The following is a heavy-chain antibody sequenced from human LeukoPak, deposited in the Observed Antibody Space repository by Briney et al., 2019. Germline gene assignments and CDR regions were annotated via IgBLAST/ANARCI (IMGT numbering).Heavy chain of an antibody. J-gene: IGHJ5*02. CDR2: IYYSGST. V-gene: IGHV4-59*08. Sequence: SETLSLTCTVSGGSISSYYWSWIRQPPGKGLEWIGYIYYSGSTNYNPSLKSRVTISVDTSKNQFSLKLSSVTAADTAVYYCASPRGDILTGYANWFDPWGQGTLVTVSS. CDR3: ASPRGDILTGYANWFDP. D-gene: IGHD3-9*01. CDR1: GGSISSYY.